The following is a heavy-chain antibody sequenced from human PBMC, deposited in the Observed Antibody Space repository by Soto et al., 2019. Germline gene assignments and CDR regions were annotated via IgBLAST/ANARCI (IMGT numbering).Heavy chain of an antibody. CDR2: TYYRSKWYN. CDR1: GDSVSSNSAA. Sequence: PSETLSLTCAISGDSVSSNSAAWNWIRQSPSRGLEWLGRTYYRSKWYNDYAVSVKSRITINPDTSKNQFSLQLNSVTPEDTAVYYCARDRFSAAGTPLTYFDYWGQGTLVTVSS. CDR3: ARDRFSAAGTPLTYFDY. J-gene: IGHJ4*02. D-gene: IGHD6-13*01. V-gene: IGHV6-1*01.